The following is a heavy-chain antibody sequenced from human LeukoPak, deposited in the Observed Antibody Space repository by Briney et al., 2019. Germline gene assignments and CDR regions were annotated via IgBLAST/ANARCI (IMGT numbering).Heavy chain of an antibody. CDR1: GYTFTGYY. V-gene: IGHV1-2*06. CDR3: ARGVPFYVSADYGMDV. CDR2: INPNSGGT. Sequence: ASVKVSCKASGYTFTGYYMHWVRQAPGQGLEWMGRINPNSGGTNYAQKFQGRATMTRDTSISTAYMELSRLRSDDTAVYYCARGVPFYVSADYGMDVWGQGTTVTVSS. D-gene: IGHD2/OR15-2a*01. J-gene: IGHJ6*02.